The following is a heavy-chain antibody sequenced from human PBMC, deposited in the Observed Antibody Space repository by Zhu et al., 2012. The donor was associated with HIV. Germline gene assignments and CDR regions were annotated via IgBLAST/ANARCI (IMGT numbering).Heavy chain of an antibody. J-gene: IGHJ4*02. V-gene: IGHV4-4*02. CDR2: VHHSGGT. Sequence: QVQLQESGPGLLKPSETLSLTCAVSNASISSNNWWTWVRQPPGRGLQWIGEVHHSGGTTYDPSLRSRISISLDKSNNQFSLNLRSVTAADTAVYYCARGGSLAVAGYYFDSWGQGSLVTVS. CDR3: ARGGSLAVAGYYFDS. CDR1: NASISSNNW. D-gene: IGHD6-19*01.